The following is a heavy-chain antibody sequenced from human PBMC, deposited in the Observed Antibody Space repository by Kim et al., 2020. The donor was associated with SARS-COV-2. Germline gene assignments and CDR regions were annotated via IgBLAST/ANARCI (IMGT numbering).Heavy chain of an antibody. Sequence: SETLSLTCAVSGGSISSSNWWSWVRQSPGKGLEWIGEIYHSGSTNYNPSLKSRVTISVDKSKNQFSLKLSSVTAADTAVYYCARAYIVSAYYYGMDVWGQGTTVTVSS. CDR2: IYHSGST. J-gene: IGHJ6*02. V-gene: IGHV4-4*02. CDR3: ARAYIVSAYYYGMDV. D-gene: IGHD2-15*01. CDR1: GGSISSSNW.